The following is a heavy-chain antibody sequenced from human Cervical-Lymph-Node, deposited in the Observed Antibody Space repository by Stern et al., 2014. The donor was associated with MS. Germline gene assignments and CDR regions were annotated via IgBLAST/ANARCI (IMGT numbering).Heavy chain of an antibody. CDR1: GGSISSGGYY. J-gene: IGHJ4*02. CDR3: ARGRDGYKSHFDY. CDR2: IYYSGSN. V-gene: IGHV4-31*03. Sequence: QVQLQESGPGLVKPSQTLSLTCTVSGGSISSGGYYWSWIRQHPGKGLEWLVYIYYSGSNYYKPSLKSRVTISVDTSKNQFSLKLSSVTAADTAVYYCARGRDGYKSHFDYWGQGTLVTVSS. D-gene: IGHD5-24*01.